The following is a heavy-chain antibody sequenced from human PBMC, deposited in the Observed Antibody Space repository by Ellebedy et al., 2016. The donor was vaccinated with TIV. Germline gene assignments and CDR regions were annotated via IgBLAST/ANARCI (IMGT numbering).Heavy chain of an antibody. V-gene: IGHV4-59*02. D-gene: IGHD2-2*02. CDR1: GGSVKYYN. CDR2: AYSGGNT. CDR3: ARGASTYTWFDP. Sequence: SETLSLXXTVSGGSVKYYNWNWIRQSPGKGLEWIGYAYSGGNTKYNPSLESRVTMSVHTSTNQCTLHLSSVTAADTAVYYCARGASTYTWFDPWGQGTLVIVSS. J-gene: IGHJ5*02.